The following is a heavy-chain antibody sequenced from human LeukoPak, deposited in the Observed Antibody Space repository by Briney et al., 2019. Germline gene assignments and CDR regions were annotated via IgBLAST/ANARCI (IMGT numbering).Heavy chain of an antibody. D-gene: IGHD4-23*01. J-gene: IGHJ4*02. CDR1: GFTFSSYA. Sequence: PGGSLRLSCAASGFTFSSYAMSWVRQAPGKGLEWVSAISGSGGSTYYADSVKGRFTISRDNSKNTLYLQMNSLRSEDTAVYYCAKNYGGRYSAIDYWGQGTLVTVSS. CDR2: ISGSGGST. CDR3: AKNYGGRYSAIDY. V-gene: IGHV3-23*01.